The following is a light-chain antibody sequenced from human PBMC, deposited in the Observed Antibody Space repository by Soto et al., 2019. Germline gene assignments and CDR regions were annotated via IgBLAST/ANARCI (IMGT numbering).Light chain of an antibody. V-gene: IGLV2-11*02. Sequence: QSALTQPRSVSGSPGQSVTISCTGTNSDVSGYNYVSWYQQHPGKAPQLMIYDVTKRPSGVPDRFFGSKSGNTASLTISGHQAEYDADYYCCSYAGIYTVFGGGTKLTVL. CDR2: DVT. J-gene: IGLJ3*02. CDR1: NSDVSGYNY. CDR3: CSYAGIYTV.